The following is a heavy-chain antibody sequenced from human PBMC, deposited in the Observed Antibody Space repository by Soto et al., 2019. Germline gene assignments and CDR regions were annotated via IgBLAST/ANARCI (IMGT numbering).Heavy chain of an antibody. CDR1: GFTFRSYA. CDR2: ISGSGGST. Sequence: QPGGSLRLSCAASGFTFRSYAMSWVRQAPGKGLEWVSAISGSGGSTYYADSVKGRFTISRDNSKNTLYLQMNSLRAEDSAVYYCAKDLARPRITMVRGVIIKSGYFDYWGQGTLVTVSS. J-gene: IGHJ4*02. V-gene: IGHV3-23*01. D-gene: IGHD3-10*01. CDR3: AKDLARPRITMVRGVIIKSGYFDY.